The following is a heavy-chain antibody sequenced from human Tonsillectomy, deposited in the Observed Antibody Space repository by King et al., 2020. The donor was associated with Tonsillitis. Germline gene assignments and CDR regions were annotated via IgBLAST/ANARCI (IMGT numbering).Heavy chain of an antibody. CDR1: GGSISSGDYY. CDR2: IYYSGST. D-gene: IGHD4-17*01. CDR3: ARVWDLYGDYYFDY. Sequence: QLQESGPGLVKPSQTLSLTCTVSGGSISSGDYYWSWIRQHPGKGLEWIGYIYYSGSTYYNPSLKSRVTISLDISKNQFSLKLSSVTAADTAVYYCARVWDLYGDYYFDYWGQGTLVTVSS. V-gene: IGHV4-31*03. J-gene: IGHJ4*02.